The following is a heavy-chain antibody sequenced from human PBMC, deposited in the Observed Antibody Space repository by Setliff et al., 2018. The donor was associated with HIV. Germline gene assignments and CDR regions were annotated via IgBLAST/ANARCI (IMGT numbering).Heavy chain of an antibody. D-gene: IGHD4-17*01. J-gene: IGHJ3*02. CDR3: ARGGYGGNFDAFDI. CDR2: IYHSGST. Sequence: SETLSLTCAVSGYSISSGYHWGWIRQPPGKGLEWIGSIYHSGSTYYNPSLKSRVTISVDTSKNQFSLKLSSVTAADTAVYYCARGGYGGNFDAFDIWGQGTMVTVSS. CDR1: GYSISSGYH. V-gene: IGHV4-38-2*01.